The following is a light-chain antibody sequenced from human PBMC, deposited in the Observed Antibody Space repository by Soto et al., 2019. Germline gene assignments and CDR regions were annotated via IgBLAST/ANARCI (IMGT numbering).Light chain of an antibody. CDR2: GAS. CDR3: QQYGSSPPT. Sequence: EIVLTQSPATLSLSPGERATLSCRASQSVTSSYLAWYQQKPGQAPRLLIYGASSRATGIPDRFSGSGSGIDFTLTISRLEPEDFAVYYFQQYGSSPPTFGQGTKVEIK. V-gene: IGKV3-20*01. CDR1: QSVTSSY. J-gene: IGKJ1*01.